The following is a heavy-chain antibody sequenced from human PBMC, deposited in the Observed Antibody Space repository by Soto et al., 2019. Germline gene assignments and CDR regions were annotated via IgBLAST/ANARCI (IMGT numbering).Heavy chain of an antibody. J-gene: IGHJ6*02. CDR3: ARIKRPPKGGYIYYYYGLDV. V-gene: IGHV1-69*01. CDR2: IIRLFGSA. CDR1: GGTFSTYG. D-gene: IGHD1-1*01. Sequence: QVQLVQSGAEVKKPGSSVKVSCKASGGTFSTYGISWVRRAPGQGLEWMGGIIRLFGSADFAQKFQGRVTITADESTGTVYMELNSLRSEDMAVYYCARIKRPPKGGYIYYYYGLDVWGQGTTVTVSS.